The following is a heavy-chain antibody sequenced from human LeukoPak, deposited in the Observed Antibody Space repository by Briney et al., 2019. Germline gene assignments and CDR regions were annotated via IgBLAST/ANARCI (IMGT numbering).Heavy chain of an antibody. D-gene: IGHD6-13*01. J-gene: IGHJ6*02. V-gene: IGHV3-48*04. CDR3: ARDRYSSSWDYYYYGMDV. CDR2: ISSSSSTI. Sequence: PGGSLRLSCAASGFTFSSYSMNWVRQAPGKGLEWVSYISSSSSTIYYADSVKGRFTISRDNAKNSLYLQMNSLRAEDTAVYYCARDRYSSSWDYYYYGMDVWGQGTTVTVSS. CDR1: GFTFSSYS.